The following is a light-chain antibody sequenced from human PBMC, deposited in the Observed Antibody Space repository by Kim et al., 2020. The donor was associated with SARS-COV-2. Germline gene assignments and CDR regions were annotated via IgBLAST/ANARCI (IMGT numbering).Light chain of an antibody. Sequence: SPVEIATLSCRASQSFNTIHLAGYQQKPDQAPRLMIYGISNRATAIPDRFIGSGAGTDFTLTISRLEPEDFAVYYCQQYADSPPTCGQGTKVDIK. V-gene: IGKV3-20*01. CDR2: GIS. CDR3: QQYADSPPT. CDR1: QSFNTIH. J-gene: IGKJ1*01.